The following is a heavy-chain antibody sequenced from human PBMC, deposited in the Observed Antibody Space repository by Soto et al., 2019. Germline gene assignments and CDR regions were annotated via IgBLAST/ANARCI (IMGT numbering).Heavy chain of an antibody. Sequence: GGSLRLSCAASGFTFSSYAMHWVRQAPGKGLEWVAVISYDGSNKYYADSVKGRFTISRDNSKNTLYLQMNSLRAEDTAVYYCARDNGALGYSSGWYLGFDYWGQGXLVTVYS. CDR3: ARDNGALGYSSGWYLGFDY. V-gene: IGHV3-30-3*01. D-gene: IGHD6-19*01. J-gene: IGHJ4*02. CDR2: ISYDGSNK. CDR1: GFTFSSYA.